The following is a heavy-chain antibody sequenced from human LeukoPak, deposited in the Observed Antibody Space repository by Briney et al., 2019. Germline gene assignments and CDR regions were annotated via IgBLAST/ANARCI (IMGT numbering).Heavy chain of an antibody. CDR1: GGSMSTYY. CDR3: ARDGLGYCSGGSCYQI. CDR2: IYHSGST. D-gene: IGHD2-15*01. J-gene: IGHJ3*02. V-gene: IGHV4-59*01. Sequence: SETLSLTCTVSGGSMSTYYWSWIRQPPGKGLEWIGYIYHSGSTNYNPSLKSRVTISVDTSKNHFSLKLSSVTAADTAVYYCARDGLGYCSGGSCYQIWGQGTMVTVSS.